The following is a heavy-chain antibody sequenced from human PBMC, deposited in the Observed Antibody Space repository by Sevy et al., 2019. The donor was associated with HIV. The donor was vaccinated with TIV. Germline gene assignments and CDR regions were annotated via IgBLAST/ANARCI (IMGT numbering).Heavy chain of an antibody. V-gene: IGHV3-30*09. CDR2: ISSDGSNK. D-gene: IGHD2-15*01. CDR1: GFTFSNYA. CDR3: AREEAVYSGGGNCYPDY. Sequence: GGSLRLSCAASGFTFSNYAMHWVRQAPGKGLEWVAVISSDGSNKYYADSVRGRFAISRDNSKNTLYLQMNSLRAEDTAVYYCAREEAVYSGGGNCYPDYWGQGTLVTVSS. J-gene: IGHJ4*02.